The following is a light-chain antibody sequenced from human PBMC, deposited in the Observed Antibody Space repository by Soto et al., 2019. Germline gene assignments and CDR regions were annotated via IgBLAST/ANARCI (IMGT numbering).Light chain of an antibody. V-gene: IGKV2-28*01. CDR2: VAS. CDR1: QSLLHTDGYNY. CDR3: MQSLQTPRT. Sequence: DIVMTQSPLSLPVTPGEPASISCRSSQSLLHTDGYNYLDWFLQKPGQSPQLLIYVASNRASGVPDRFSGSGSGTDFTLKISRVEAEDDGVYYCMQSLQTPRTFGQGTKV. J-gene: IGKJ1*01.